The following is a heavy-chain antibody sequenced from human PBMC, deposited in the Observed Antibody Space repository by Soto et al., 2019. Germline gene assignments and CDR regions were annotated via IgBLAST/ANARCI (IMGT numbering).Heavy chain of an antibody. CDR1: GFTFSDYY. CDR3: YRDPGGSYAY. V-gene: IGHV3-72*01. Sequence: EVQLLESGGGLVQPGGSLRLSCAASGFTFSDYYMDWVRQVPGKGLEWVGRTRNKASSYSPEYAPSVKGRFTSARHDLEASMYLQMNSRKPEDTAVYYCYRDPGGSYAYWGQGALVTVSS. J-gene: IGHJ4*02. CDR2: TRNKASSYSP. D-gene: IGHD1-26*01.